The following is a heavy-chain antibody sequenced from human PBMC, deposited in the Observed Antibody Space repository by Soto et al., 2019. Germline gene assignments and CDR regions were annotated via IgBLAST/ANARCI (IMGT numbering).Heavy chain of an antibody. V-gene: IGHV1-24*01. J-gene: IGHJ4*02. Sequence: RASVKVSCKVSGYTLTELSMHWARQAPGKGLEWMGGFDPEDGETIYAQKFQGRVTMTEDTSTDTAYMELSSLRSEDTAVYYCATEKSYYYDSSGYSVSCYFDYWGQGTLVTVSS. CDR2: FDPEDGET. CDR1: GYTLTELS. D-gene: IGHD3-22*01. CDR3: ATEKSYYYDSSGYSVSCYFDY.